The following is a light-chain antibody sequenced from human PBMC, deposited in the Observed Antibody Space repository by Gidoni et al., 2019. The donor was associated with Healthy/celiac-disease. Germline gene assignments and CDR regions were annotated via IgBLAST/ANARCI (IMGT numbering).Light chain of an antibody. V-gene: IGKV1-5*03. CDR2: KAS. CDR3: QQYNSYPWT. Sequence: DIQMTQSPSTLSASVGDRVTITCRASQSSSSWLAWYQQKPGKAPKLLIYKASSSESGVPSRLSGSGSGTEFTLTISSLQPDDFATYYCQQYNSYPWTFGQGTKVEIK. CDR1: QSSSSW. J-gene: IGKJ1*01.